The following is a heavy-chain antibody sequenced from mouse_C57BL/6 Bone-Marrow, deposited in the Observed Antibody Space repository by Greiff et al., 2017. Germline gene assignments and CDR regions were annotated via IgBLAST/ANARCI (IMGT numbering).Heavy chain of an antibody. CDR1: GYSFTGYY. CDR2: IYPYNGVS. V-gene: IGHV1-31*01. Sequence: VQLQQSGPELVKPGASVKISCKASGYSFTGYYMHWVKQSHGNILDWIGYIYPYNGVSSYNQKFKGKATLTVDKSSSTAYMELRSLTSEDSAVYYCARASFTTVVAPYAMDYWGQGTSVTVSS. CDR3: ARASFTTVVAPYAMDY. D-gene: IGHD1-1*01. J-gene: IGHJ4*01.